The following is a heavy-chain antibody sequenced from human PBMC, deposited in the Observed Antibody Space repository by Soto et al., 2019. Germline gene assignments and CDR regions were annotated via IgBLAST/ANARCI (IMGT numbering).Heavy chain of an antibody. D-gene: IGHD4-17*01. CDR3: AREYGDPFPSNWFDP. CDR1: GGSISSGNYY. J-gene: IGHJ5*02. V-gene: IGHV4-31*03. Sequence: QVQLQESGPGLVKPSQTLSLTCTVSGGSISSGNYYWSWLRQHPGKGLEWIGYIYHSGSTYYNPSLMSRVTISVDTSKNQFSLTLSSVTAADTAIYYCAREYGDPFPSNWFDPWGQGTLVTVSS. CDR2: IYHSGST.